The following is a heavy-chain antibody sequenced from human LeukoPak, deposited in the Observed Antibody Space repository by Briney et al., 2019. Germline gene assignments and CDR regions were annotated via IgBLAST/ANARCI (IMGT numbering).Heavy chain of an antibody. D-gene: IGHD3-10*01. CDR3: AYGSGSYSFFDY. Sequence: GGSLRLSCAASGFTFSSYAMSWVRQAPGKGLEWVSAISGSGGSTYYADSVKGRFTISRDNSKNTLYLQMNSVRAEDTAVYYCAYGSGSYSFFDYWGQGTLVTVSS. CDR2: ISGSGGST. V-gene: IGHV3-23*01. J-gene: IGHJ4*02. CDR1: GFTFSSYA.